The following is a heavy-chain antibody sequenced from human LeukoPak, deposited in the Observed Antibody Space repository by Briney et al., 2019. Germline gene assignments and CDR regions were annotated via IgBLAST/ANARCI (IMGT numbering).Heavy chain of an antibody. Sequence: PSETLSLTCTVSGGSISSYYWSWIRQPPGKGLEWIGYIYYSGSTNYNPSLKSRVTISVDTSKNQFSLKLSSVTAADTAVYYCARHSGYSSSWRKFDYWGQGTLVTVSS. CDR2: IYYSGST. V-gene: IGHV4-59*08. D-gene: IGHD6-13*01. CDR3: ARHSGYSSSWRKFDY. J-gene: IGHJ4*02. CDR1: GGSISSYY.